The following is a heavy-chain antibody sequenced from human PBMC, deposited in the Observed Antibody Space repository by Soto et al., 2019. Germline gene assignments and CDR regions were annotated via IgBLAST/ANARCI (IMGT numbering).Heavy chain of an antibody. CDR1: AFTVSAKY. D-gene: IGHD3-16*01. Sequence: EVQLVESGGGLVQPGGSLRLSCADSAFTVSAKYMSWVRHAPGKGLEWVSVIYSGGSTFYADSVRGRFTISRDNSKNTVNLQMNSLRPEDTAVYYCARDPWAADYWGQGTLVTVSS. CDR3: ARDPWAADY. CDR2: IYSGGST. J-gene: IGHJ4*02. V-gene: IGHV3-66*01.